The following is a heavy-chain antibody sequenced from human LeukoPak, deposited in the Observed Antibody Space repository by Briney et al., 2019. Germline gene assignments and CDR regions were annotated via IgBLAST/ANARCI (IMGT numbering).Heavy chain of an antibody. CDR3: AGRPITIFGEVIRSRRHYFDP. J-gene: IGHJ5*02. D-gene: IGHD3-3*01. V-gene: IGHV4-34*01. CDR2: IYYSGST. Sequence: SETLSLTCAVYGGSFSGYYWSWIRQPPGKGLERIGSIYYSGSTYYNPSLKSRVTISVDTSKNQFSLKLSSVTAADTAVYYCAGRPITIFGEVIRSRRHYFDPWGQGSLVTVSS. CDR1: GGSFSGYY.